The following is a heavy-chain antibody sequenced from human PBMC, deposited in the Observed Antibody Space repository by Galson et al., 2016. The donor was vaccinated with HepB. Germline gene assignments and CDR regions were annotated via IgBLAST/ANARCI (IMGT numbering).Heavy chain of an antibody. Sequence: SVKVSCKASEYTFSTYEINWVRQATGQGLEWMGWMNPNSGDTGHTQRFQGRVTMTRDTSTSTAYMELSSLRSDDTAVYYCARDLVTAAGQYFRHRGQGTLVTVSS. D-gene: IGHD6-13*01. V-gene: IGHV1-8*02. CDR3: ARDLVTAAGQYFRH. CDR2: MNPNSGDT. CDR1: EYTFSTYE. J-gene: IGHJ1*01.